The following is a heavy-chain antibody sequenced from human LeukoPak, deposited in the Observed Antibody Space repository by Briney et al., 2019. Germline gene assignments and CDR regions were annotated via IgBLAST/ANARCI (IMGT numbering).Heavy chain of an antibody. V-gene: IGHV4-59*12. CDR1: GGSISDYY. CDR2: IYYSGST. Sequence: VKPSETLSLTCTVSGGSISDYYWSWIRQPPGKGLDWIGYIYYSGSTNYNPSLKSRVTISVDTSKNKFSLNLSSVTAADTAVYYCAREGQDYYYMDVWGKGTTVTVSS. J-gene: IGHJ6*03. CDR3: AREGQDYYYMDV.